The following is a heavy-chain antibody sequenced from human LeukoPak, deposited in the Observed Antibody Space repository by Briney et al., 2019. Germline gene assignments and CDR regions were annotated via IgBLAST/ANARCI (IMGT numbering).Heavy chain of an antibody. D-gene: IGHD1-20*01. J-gene: IGHJ4*02. CDR2: IKSDGITI. V-gene: IGHV3-74*01. CDR3: LRDLNWSLDQ. Sequence: GGSLRLSCAASGFTFSNYMMHWVRQAPGKGLVWVSRIKSDGITITYADSVKGRFTISRDDAKNTLYLQMNSLRAEDTAVYYCLRDLNWSLDQWGQGTLVTVFS. CDR1: GFTFSNYM.